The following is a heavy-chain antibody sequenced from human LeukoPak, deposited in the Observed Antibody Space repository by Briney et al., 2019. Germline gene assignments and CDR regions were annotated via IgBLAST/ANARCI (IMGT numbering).Heavy chain of an antibody. CDR2: IYNSGST. V-gene: IGHV4-61*01. Sequence: SETLSLTCTVSGGSVSRGSYYWSWIRQPPGKGLEWIAYIYNSGSTNYNPSLKSRVTISVDTSKNQFSLKISSVTAADTAVYYCARDVRLRSTSVNYYYGMDVWGQGTTVTVSS. CDR3: ARDVRLRSTSVNYYYGMDV. D-gene: IGHD5/OR15-5a*01. CDR1: GGSVSRGSYY. J-gene: IGHJ6*02.